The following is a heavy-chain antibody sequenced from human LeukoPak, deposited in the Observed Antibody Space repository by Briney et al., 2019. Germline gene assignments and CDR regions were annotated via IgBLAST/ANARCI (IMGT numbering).Heavy chain of an antibody. D-gene: IGHD3-10*01. V-gene: IGHV4-39*07. CDR2: IYYTGST. Sequence: SETLSLTCIVSGGSISSSNYYWGWIRQPPGKGLEWIGTIYYTGSTYYNPSLKSRVTISVDTSKNQFSLILSSVTAADTAVYYCARDRGFGESYPGMTYFDYWGQGTLVTVSS. CDR3: ARDRGFGESYPGMTYFDY. CDR1: GGSISSSNYY. J-gene: IGHJ4*02.